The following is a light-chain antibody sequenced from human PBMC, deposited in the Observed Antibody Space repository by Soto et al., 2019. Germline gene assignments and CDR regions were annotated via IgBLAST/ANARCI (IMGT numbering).Light chain of an antibody. CDR3: QQYDNSLYT. CDR2: ATS. V-gene: IGKV3-20*01. CDR1: QSVSSSY. Sequence: EIVLTQSPGTLSLSPGERATLSCRVSQSVSSSYLAWYQQKPGQPPRLLIYATSSRATGIPDRFSGSGSGTDFTLNISRLEAEDFAVYYCQQYDNSLYTFGQGTKLEIK. J-gene: IGKJ2*01.